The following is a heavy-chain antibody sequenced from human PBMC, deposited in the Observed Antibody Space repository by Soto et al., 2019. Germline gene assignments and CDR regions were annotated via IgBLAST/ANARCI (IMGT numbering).Heavy chain of an antibody. CDR3: ARLAGSSFFTY. CDR2: IYRAGAT. D-gene: IGHD6-6*01. J-gene: IGHJ4*02. V-gene: IGHV4-39*01. Sequence: QLRLQESGPGLVKPSETLSLICTASGGSIISSPDWCGWVRQPPGKGPEWIASIYRAGATYYNPSLNSRVTVFVDSSKNQFSLKLTSVTAADTAIYYCARLAGSSFFTYWGQGTRVTVSS. CDR1: GGSIISSPDW.